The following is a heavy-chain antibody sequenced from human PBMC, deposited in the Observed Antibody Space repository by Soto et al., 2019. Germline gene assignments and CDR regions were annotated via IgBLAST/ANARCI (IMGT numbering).Heavy chain of an antibody. CDR1: GFTFSSYG. CDR3: AREKAVAGTTFDY. V-gene: IGHV3-30*03. D-gene: IGHD6-19*01. Sequence: GGSLRLSCAASGFTFSSYGMHWVRQAPGKGLEWVAVISYDGSNKNYADSVKGRFTISRDNSKNTQYLQMDSLRVEDTAVYYCAREKAVAGTTFDYWGQGTLVTVSS. J-gene: IGHJ4*02. CDR2: ISYDGSNK.